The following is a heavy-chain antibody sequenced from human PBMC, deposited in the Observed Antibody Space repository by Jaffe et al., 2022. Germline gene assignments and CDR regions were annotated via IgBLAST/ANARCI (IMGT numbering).Heavy chain of an antibody. V-gene: IGHV4-30-2*01. CDR3: ARGEGASGGSCFFDY. J-gene: IGHJ4*02. CDR1: GGSISSGGYS. D-gene: IGHD2-15*01. CDR2: IYHSGST. Sequence: QLQLQESGSGLVKPSQTLSLTCAVSGGSISSGGYSWSWIRQPPGKGLEWIGYIYHSGSTYYNPSLKSRVTISVDRSKNQFSLKLSSVTAADTAVYYCARGEGASGGSCFFDYWGQGTLVTVSS.